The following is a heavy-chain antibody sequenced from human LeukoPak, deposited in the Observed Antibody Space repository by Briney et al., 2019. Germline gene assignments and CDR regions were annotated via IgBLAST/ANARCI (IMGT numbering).Heavy chain of an antibody. J-gene: IGHJ4*02. CDR1: GGSISSGGYS. CDR3: AARISTVTTYPFDY. Sequence: SETLSLTCAVSGGSISSGGYSWSWIRQPPGKGLEWIGYIYHSGSTYYNPSLKSRVTISVDRSKNQSSLKLSSVTAADTAVYYCAARISTVTTYPFDYWGQGTLVTVSS. D-gene: IGHD4-17*01. V-gene: IGHV4-30-2*01. CDR2: IYHSGST.